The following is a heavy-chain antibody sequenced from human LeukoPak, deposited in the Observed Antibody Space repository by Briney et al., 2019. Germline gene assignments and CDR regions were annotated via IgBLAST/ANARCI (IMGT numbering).Heavy chain of an antibody. CDR3: AREFRYSSSSVCFDY. J-gene: IGHJ4*02. V-gene: IGHV1-69*05. CDR2: IIPIFGTA. Sequence: VKVSCQASGGTSRSYAISWVRPAPGQGLEWMGGIIPIFGTANYAQKFQGRVTITTDESTSTAYMELSSLRSEDTAVYYCAREFRYSSSSVCFDYWGQGTLVTVSS. CDR1: GGTSRSYA. D-gene: IGHD6-6*01.